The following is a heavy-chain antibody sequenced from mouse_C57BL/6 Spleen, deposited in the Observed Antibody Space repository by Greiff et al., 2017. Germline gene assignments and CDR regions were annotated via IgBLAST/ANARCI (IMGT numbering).Heavy chain of an antibody. CDR1: GYTFTSYW. V-gene: IGHV1-64*01. CDR3: ARGDYDYAMDY. CDR2: IHPNSGST. J-gene: IGHJ4*01. Sequence: QVQLQQSGAELVKPGASVKLSCKASGYTFTSYWMHWVKQRPGQGLEWIGMIHPNSGSTNYNEKFKSKATLTVDKSSSTAYMQLSSLTSEDSAVYYCARGDYDYAMDYWGQGTSVTVSS. D-gene: IGHD2-4*01.